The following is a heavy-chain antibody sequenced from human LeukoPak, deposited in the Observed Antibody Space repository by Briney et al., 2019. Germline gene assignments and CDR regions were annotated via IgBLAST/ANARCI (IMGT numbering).Heavy chain of an antibody. V-gene: IGHV3-66*01. D-gene: IGHD5-24*01. CDR2: IYSGGST. J-gene: IGHJ4*02. CDR1: GFTVSSNY. CDR3: AKSGYNRFDY. Sequence: PGGSLRLSCAASGFTVSSNYMSWVRQAPGKGLEWVSVIYSGGSTYYADSVKGRFTISRDNSKNTLYLQMINLRAEDTAVYYCAKSGYNRFDYWGQGTLVTVSS.